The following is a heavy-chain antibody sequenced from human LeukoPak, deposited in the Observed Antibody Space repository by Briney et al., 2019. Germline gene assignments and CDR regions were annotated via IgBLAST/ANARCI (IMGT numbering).Heavy chain of an antibody. Sequence: SQTLSLTCTVSGGSISSGGYYWSWIRQHPGKGLEWIGYIYYSGSTYYNPSLNSRVTISVDTSKNQFSLKLTSVTAADTAVYYCCGSGWFAGPFGYWGQGALVTVSS. V-gene: IGHV4-31*03. D-gene: IGHD6-19*01. J-gene: IGHJ4*02. CDR3: CGSGWFAGPFGY. CDR1: GGSISSGGYY. CDR2: IYYSGST.